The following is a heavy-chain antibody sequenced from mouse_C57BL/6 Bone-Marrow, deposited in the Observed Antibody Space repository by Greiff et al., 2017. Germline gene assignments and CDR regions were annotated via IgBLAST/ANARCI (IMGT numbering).Heavy chain of an antibody. J-gene: IGHJ2*01. V-gene: IGHV8-12*01. CDR2: IYWDDDK. Sequence: QVTLKVSGPGILQSSQTLSLTCSFSGFSLSTSGMGVSWIRQPSGKGLDWLAHIYWDDDKRYNPSLKSRLTISKDTSRNQVFLKITRVDTSDTATYYCARSPSDYYGSSYCFDYWGQGTTLTVSS. CDR3: ARSPSDYYGSSYCFDY. CDR1: GFSLSTSGMG. D-gene: IGHD1-1*01.